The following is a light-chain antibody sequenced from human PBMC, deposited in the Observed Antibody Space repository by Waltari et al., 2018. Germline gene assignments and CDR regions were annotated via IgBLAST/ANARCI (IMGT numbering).Light chain of an antibody. CDR3: QQTYSNFRT. Sequence: DIQMTQSPSSLPASVGDSVTITCRTSQRVSGYLNWYQQKPGQAPKLLINAASSLQSGVPSRFSGSGFGTDFTLTINGLQPEDFAVYYCQQTYSNFRTFGQGTKVDVK. V-gene: IGKV1-39*01. CDR2: AAS. J-gene: IGKJ1*01. CDR1: QRVSGY.